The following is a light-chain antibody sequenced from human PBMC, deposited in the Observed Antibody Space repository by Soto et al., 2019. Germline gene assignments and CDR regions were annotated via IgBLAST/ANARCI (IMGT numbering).Light chain of an antibody. Sequence: EIVLTQSPGTLSLSPGEGATLSCRASQSVVSSYLAWYQQKPGQAPRLLIYGASRRATGIPDRFSGSGSGTGFTLTLSILEPEDFAVYYCQQYGPPRSTFGQGTKLEIK. CDR1: QSVVSSY. CDR3: QQYGPPRST. V-gene: IGKV3-20*01. CDR2: GAS. J-gene: IGKJ2*01.